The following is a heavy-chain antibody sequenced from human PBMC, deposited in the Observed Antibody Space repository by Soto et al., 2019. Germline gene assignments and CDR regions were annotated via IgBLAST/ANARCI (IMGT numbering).Heavy chain of an antibody. D-gene: IGHD3-9*01. CDR3: AKGYDILTGYFPIDY. V-gene: IGHV3-23*01. J-gene: IGHJ4*02. CDR2: ISGSGGST. CDR1: GFTFSSYA. Sequence: GGSLRLSCAASGFTFSSYAMSWVRQAPGKGLEWVSAISGSGGSTYYADSVKGRFTISRDNSKNTLYLQMNSLRAEDTAVYYCAKGYDILTGYFPIDYWGQGTLVTVSS.